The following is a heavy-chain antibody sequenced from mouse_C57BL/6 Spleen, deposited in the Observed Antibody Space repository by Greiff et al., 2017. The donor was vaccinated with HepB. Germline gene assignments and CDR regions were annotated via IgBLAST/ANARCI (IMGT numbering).Heavy chain of an antibody. Sequence: EVQLVESGPGLVKPSQSLSLTCSVTGYSITSGYYWNWIRQFPGNKLEWMGYISYDGSNNYNPSLKNRISITRDTSKNQFFLKLNSVTTEDTATYYCARREGLGAWFAYWGQGTLVTVSA. CDR2: ISYDGSN. V-gene: IGHV3-6*01. CDR3: ARREGLGAWFAY. CDR1: GYSITSGYY. J-gene: IGHJ3*01. D-gene: IGHD2-4*01.